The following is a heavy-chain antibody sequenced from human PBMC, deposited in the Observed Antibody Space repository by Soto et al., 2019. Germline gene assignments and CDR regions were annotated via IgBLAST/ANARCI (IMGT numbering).Heavy chain of an antibody. CDR1: GFIVSRSY. CDR3: ARLGYFDDSGSSYFDS. J-gene: IGHJ5*01. D-gene: IGHD3-22*01. Sequence: EVQLLESGGGLVRPGGSLRLSCGASGFIVSRSYMTWVRQAPGKGLEWVSALYSGGSSYYSDSVKGRFTISRDNSENTLSLQMNSLRAEDTAVYYCARLGYFDDSGSSYFDSWGHGTLVTVSS. V-gene: IGHV3-53*01. CDR2: LYSGGSS.